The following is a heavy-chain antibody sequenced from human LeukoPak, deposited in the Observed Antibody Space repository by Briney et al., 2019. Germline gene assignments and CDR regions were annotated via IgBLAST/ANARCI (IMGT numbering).Heavy chain of an antibody. CDR3: ARSSGWQLRLFDP. CDR2: MYQSGTT. V-gene: IGHV4-38-2*01. Sequence: KPSETLSLTCAVSGYSISRGYYWGWIRQPPGKGLECIGSMYQSGTTYYNPSLKSRVTISVDTSKNQFSLKLSSVTAADTAVYYCARSSGWQLRLFDPWGQGTLVTVSS. D-gene: IGHD2-15*01. J-gene: IGHJ5*02. CDR1: GYSISRGYY.